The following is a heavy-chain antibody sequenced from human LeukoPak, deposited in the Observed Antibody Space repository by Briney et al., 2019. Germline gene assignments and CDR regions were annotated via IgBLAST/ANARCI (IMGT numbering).Heavy chain of an antibody. CDR1: GYTFTSYG. CDR2: ISAYNGNT. Sequence: GASVKVSCKASGYTFTSYGISWVRQAPGQGLEWMGWISAYNGNTNYAQKLQGRVTMTTDTSTSTAYMELSSLRSEDTAVYYCARDKNVDYYDSSGYYYGHNWFDPWGQGTLVTVSS. CDR3: ARDKNVDYYDSSGYYYGHNWFDP. J-gene: IGHJ5*02. V-gene: IGHV1-18*01. D-gene: IGHD3-22*01.